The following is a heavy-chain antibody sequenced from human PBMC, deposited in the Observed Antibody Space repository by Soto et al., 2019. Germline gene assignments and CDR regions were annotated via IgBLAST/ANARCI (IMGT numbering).Heavy chain of an antibody. Sequence: EVQLVESGGGLVQPGGSLRLSCEASGFTFSANYMDWVRQAPGKGLEWVGRSRNKANSYSTEYAASVKGRFTISRDESKNSLYLQMNSLKTEDTAVYYCARFSGSYTRGLDYWGQGTLVTVSS. CDR2: SRNKANSYST. J-gene: IGHJ4*02. CDR1: GFTFSANY. CDR3: ARFSGSYTRGLDY. D-gene: IGHD1-26*01. V-gene: IGHV3-72*01.